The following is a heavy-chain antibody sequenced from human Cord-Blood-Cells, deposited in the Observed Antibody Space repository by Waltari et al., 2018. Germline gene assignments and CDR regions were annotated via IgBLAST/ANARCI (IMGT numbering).Heavy chain of an antibody. CDR1: DGSTSMSSYC. CDR3: ARIPYLSSGYYYYYYYGMDV. V-gene: IGHV4-39*01. Sequence: RQLQEEGAGLVKPSETLSPTCTVADGSTSMSSYCWGWIRRPPGKGVEWIVSIYYSGSTYYNPSLKSRVTISVDTSKNQFSLKLGSVTAADTAVYYGARIPYLSSGYYYYYYYGMDVWGQGTTVTVSS. J-gene: IGHJ6*02. CDR2: IYYSGST. D-gene: IGHD3-22*01.